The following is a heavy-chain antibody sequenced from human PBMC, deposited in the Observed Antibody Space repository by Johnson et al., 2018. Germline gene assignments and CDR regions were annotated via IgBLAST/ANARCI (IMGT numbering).Heavy chain of an antibody. CDR3: AKESSGFDV. CDR1: GFNVNNYP. J-gene: IGHJ3*01. Sequence: VQLVESGGGVVQPGGSLTLSCAASGFNVNNYPMHWVRQAPGKGLEWVTTVSYSEVVKFYADSVKGRFTISRADSKNTLNLHMNSLRSEDTAIYYCAKESSGFDVGGQGTMVTVSS. D-gene: IGHD3-3*01. CDR2: VSYSEVVK. V-gene: IGHV3-30-3*01.